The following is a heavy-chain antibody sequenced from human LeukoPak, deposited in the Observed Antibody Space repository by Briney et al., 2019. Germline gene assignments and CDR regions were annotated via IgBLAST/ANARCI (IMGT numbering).Heavy chain of an antibody. Sequence: PGGSLKLSCVASAFPFSGSAIHWVRQASDRGLEWIGRIRSTTNKYARTYAASVKGRFTISRDDSKSTAYLEMTRLKTEDTAVYYCTGTYLHDNSGYSQFDYWGRGTLVTVSS. D-gene: IGHD3-22*01. CDR1: AFPFSGSA. CDR2: IRSTTNKYAR. J-gene: IGHJ4*02. CDR3: TGTYLHDNSGYSQFDY. V-gene: IGHV3-73*01.